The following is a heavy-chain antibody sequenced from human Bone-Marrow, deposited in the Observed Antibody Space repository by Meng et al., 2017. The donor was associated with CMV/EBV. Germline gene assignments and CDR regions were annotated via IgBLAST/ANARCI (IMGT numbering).Heavy chain of an antibody. D-gene: IGHD5-18*01. V-gene: IGHV1-2*02. CDR2: INPNSGGT. CDR1: GYTFTGYY. Sequence: ASVQVSCKASGYTFTGYYMHWVRQAPGQGLEWMGWINPNSGGTNYAQKFQGRVTMTRDTSISTAYMELSSLRSDDTAVYYWARYGDTAMVHYYYYGMDVWGQGTTVTVSS. CDR3: ARYGDTAMVHYYYYGMDV. J-gene: IGHJ6*02.